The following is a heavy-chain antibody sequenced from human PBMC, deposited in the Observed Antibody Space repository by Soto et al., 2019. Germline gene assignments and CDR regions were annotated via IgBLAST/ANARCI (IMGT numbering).Heavy chain of an antibody. CDR3: ATHKDIVVVTAIPRSGAFDI. J-gene: IGHJ3*02. CDR2: FDPEDGET. CDR1: GYTLTELS. Sequence: ASVKVSCKVSGYTLTELSMHWVRQAPGKGLEWMGGFDPEDGETIYAQKFQGRVTMTEDTSTDTAYMELSSLRSEDTAVYYCATHKDIVVVTAIPRSGAFDIWGQGTRVTVSS. V-gene: IGHV1-24*01. D-gene: IGHD2-21*02.